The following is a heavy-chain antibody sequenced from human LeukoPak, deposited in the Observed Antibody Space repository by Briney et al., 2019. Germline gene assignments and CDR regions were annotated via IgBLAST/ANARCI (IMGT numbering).Heavy chain of an antibody. CDR1: GFTFRSYA. CDR2: ISYDGSNK. V-gene: IGHV3-30-3*01. CDR3: ARDRSGWNDRVDY. J-gene: IGHJ4*02. Sequence: GSLELSCAASGFTFRSYAMDWVRQAPGKGLEWVAVISYDGSNKFYADSVKGRFTISRDNSKNTLYLQMNSLRAEDTAVYYCARDRSGWNDRVDYWSQGTLVTVSS. D-gene: IGHD6-19*01.